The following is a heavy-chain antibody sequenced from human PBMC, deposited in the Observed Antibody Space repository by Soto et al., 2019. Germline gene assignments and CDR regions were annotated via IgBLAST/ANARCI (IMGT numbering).Heavy chain of an antibody. Sequence: QVQLQESGPGLVKPSETLSLTCTVSGGSISSYYWSWIRQPPGKGLEWIGYIYYSGSTNYNPSLKSRVTISVDTSKNQFSLNLSSVTAADTAVYYCARTVTTGRLNYYYYGMDVWGQGTTVTVSS. CDR1: GGSISSYY. J-gene: IGHJ6*02. CDR3: ARTVTTGRLNYYYYGMDV. D-gene: IGHD4-17*01. CDR2: IYYSGST. V-gene: IGHV4-59*01.